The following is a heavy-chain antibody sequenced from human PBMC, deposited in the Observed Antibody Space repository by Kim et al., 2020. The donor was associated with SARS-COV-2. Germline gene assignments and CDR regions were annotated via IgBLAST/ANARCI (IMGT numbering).Heavy chain of an antibody. CDR1: GYTFTSYY. V-gene: IGHV1-46*01. Sequence: ASVKVSCKASGYTFTSYYMHWVRQAPGQGLEWMGIINPSGGSTSYAQKFQGRVTMTRDTSTSTVYMELSSLRSEDTAVYYCAREGITTTIIVIPLPFDYFDYWGQGTLVTVSS. D-gene: IGHD3-22*01. J-gene: IGHJ4*02. CDR2: INPSGGST. CDR3: AREGITTTIIVIPLPFDYFDY.